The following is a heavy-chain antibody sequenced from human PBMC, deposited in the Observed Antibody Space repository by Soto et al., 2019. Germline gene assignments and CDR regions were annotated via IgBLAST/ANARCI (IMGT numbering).Heavy chain of an antibody. Sequence: GGSLRLSCAASGFTFSNAWMNWVRQAPGKGLEWVGRIKSKTDGGTTDYAAPVKGRFTISRDDSKNTLYLQMNSLKTEDTAVYYCTTGNLYYDILTGFFPDAFDIWGQGTMVTVSS. CDR1: GFTFSNAW. CDR2: IKSKTDGGTT. D-gene: IGHD3-9*01. V-gene: IGHV3-15*07. CDR3: TTGNLYYDILTGFFPDAFDI. J-gene: IGHJ3*02.